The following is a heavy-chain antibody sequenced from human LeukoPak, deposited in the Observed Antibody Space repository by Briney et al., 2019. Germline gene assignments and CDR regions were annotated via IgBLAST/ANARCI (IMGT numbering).Heavy chain of an antibody. CDR2: INHSGST. D-gene: IGHD3-22*01. CDR1: GGSFSGYY. J-gene: IGHJ4*02. CDR3: ASSLYDSSGHPVDY. Sequence: SETLSLTCAVYGGSFSGYYWSWIRQPPGKGLEWIGEINHSGSTNYNPSLKSRVTISVDTSKNQFSLKLSSVTAADTAVYYCASSLYDSSGHPVDYWGQGTLVTVSS. V-gene: IGHV4-34*01.